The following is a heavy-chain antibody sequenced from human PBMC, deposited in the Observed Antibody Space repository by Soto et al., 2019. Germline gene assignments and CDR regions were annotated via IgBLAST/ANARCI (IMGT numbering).Heavy chain of an antibody. V-gene: IGHV3-30*18. CDR2: ISYDGSNK. CDR1: GFTFSSYG. Sequence: GGSLRLSCAASGFTFSSYGMHWVRQAPGKGLEWVAVISYDGSNKYYADSVKGRFTISRDNSKSTLYLQMNSLRAEDTAVYYCAKDLGEGAARPGGLYYYYYYGMDVWGQGTTVTVSS. J-gene: IGHJ6*02. D-gene: IGHD6-6*01. CDR3: AKDLGEGAARPGGLYYYYYYGMDV.